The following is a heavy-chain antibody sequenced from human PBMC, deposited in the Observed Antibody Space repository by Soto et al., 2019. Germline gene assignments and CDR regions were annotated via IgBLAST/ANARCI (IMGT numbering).Heavy chain of an antibody. CDR1: GFSFDDYA. J-gene: IGHJ4*02. Sequence: DVHLVESGGGLVQPGRSLRLSCGASGFSFDDYAMHWVRQAPGKGLEWVASIGWNSVNRDYADSVKGRFTISRDNAKNSLYLQMNSLRAEDTALYYCAKDVSGWSAGESPFPVDHRGQGTLVTVSS. V-gene: IGHV3-9*01. CDR3: AKDVSGWSAGESPFPVDH. D-gene: IGHD3-10*01. CDR2: IGWNSVNR.